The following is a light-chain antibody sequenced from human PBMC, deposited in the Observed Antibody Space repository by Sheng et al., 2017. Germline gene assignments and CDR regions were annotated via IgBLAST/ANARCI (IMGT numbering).Light chain of an antibody. CDR3: QQSDSSPYT. Sequence: DIQMTQSPSSLSASVGDRVTITCRASQSISSYLNWYQQKPGKAPKLLIYAASSLQSGVPSRFSGSGYGTDFTLTISSLQPEDFATYYCQQSDSSPYTFGQGTKLE. CDR1: QSISSY. CDR2: AAS. V-gene: IGKV1-39*01. J-gene: IGKJ2*01.